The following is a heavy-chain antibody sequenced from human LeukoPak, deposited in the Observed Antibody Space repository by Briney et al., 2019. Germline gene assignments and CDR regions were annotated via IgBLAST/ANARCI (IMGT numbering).Heavy chain of an antibody. CDR1: GFTFSSYG. J-gene: IGHJ4*02. CDR3: ARRRSASSSSWYVLDY. D-gene: IGHD6-13*01. CDR2: IWYDGSNK. V-gene: IGHV3-33*08. Sequence: GGSLRLPCAASGFTFSSYGMSWVRQAPGKGLEWVALIWYDGSNKYYTDSVKGRFTISRDNSKNTVYLHMNSLRVEDTAVYYCARRRSASSSSWYVLDYWGQGTLVTVSS.